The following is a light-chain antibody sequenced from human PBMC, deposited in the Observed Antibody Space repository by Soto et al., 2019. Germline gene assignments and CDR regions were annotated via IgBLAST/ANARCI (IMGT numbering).Light chain of an antibody. CDR2: GAS. J-gene: IGKJ1*01. Sequence: EIVLTQSPGTLSLSPGERATLSCRASQSVSSSSLAWYQQKPGQAPRLLIYGASIRATGIPDRFSGSGSGTDFTLAISRLEPEDFAVYHCQQYGNSPQTFGPGTTVEIK. CDR3: QQYGNSPQT. V-gene: IGKV3-20*01. CDR1: QSVSSSS.